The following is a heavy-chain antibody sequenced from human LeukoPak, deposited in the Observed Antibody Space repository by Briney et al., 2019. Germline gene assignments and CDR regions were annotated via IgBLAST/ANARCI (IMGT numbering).Heavy chain of an antibody. CDR2: ISYDGNNK. CDR1: GFTFSSYG. V-gene: IGHV3-30*18. J-gene: IGHJ4*02. Sequence: GGSLRLSCAASGFTFSSYGMHWVRQAPGKGLEWVAVISYDGNNKYYADSVKGRFTISRDNSKSILYLQMDSLRVEDTAVYYCAKKTAGHYPFDLWGQGTLVTVSS. D-gene: IGHD3-22*01. CDR3: AKKTAGHYPFDL.